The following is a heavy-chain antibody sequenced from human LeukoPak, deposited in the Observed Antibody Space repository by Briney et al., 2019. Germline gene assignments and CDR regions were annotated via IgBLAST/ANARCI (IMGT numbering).Heavy chain of an antibody. V-gene: IGHV3-48*01. CDR2: ISSSSSTI. J-gene: IGHJ4*02. CDR1: GFTFSSYS. CDR3: ARDSGSYSGSY. Sequence: GGSLRLSCAASGFTFSSYSMNWVRQAPGKGLEWVSYISSSSSTIYYADSVKGRFTISRDNAKNSLYLQMNILRAEDTAVYYCARDSGSYSGSYWGQGTLVTVSS. D-gene: IGHD1-26*01.